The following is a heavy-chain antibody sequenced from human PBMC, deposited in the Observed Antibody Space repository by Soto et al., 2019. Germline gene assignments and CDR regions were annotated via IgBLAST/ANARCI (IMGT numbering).Heavy chain of an antibody. CDR2: ILYDGGDK. D-gene: IGHD3-10*01. CDR3: AKAGGGFGDFVHH. V-gene: IGHV3-30*18. CDR1: GFTFSSYG. Sequence: GGSLRLSCAASGFTFSSYGMHWVRQAPGKGLEWVTGILYDGGDKYYADSVKGRFTISRENSKNTLYLQMNSLRTEDSAVYYCAKAGGGFGDFVHHWGQGTPVTVSS. J-gene: IGHJ4*02.